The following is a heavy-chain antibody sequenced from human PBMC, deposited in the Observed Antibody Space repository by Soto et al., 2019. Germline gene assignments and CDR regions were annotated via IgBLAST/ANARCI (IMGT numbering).Heavy chain of an antibody. V-gene: IGHV3-30*18. CDR2: ISYDGSNK. Sequence: QVQLVESGGGVVQPGRSLRLSCAASGFTFSSYGMHWVRQAPGKGLEWVAVISYDGSNKYYADSVKGRFTISRDNSKNTLYLQMNRLRAEDTAVSYCANQNREWIQLWSGDYWGQGTLVTVSS. J-gene: IGHJ4*02. D-gene: IGHD5-18*01. CDR1: GFTFSSYG. CDR3: ANQNREWIQLWSGDY.